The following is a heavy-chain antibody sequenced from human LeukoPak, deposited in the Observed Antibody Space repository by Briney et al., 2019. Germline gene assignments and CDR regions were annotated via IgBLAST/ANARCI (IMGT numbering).Heavy chain of an antibody. CDR2: INWNSGRI. CDR3: AKDSYGGSGSFYLYSFDM. J-gene: IGHJ3*02. CDR1: GFTFDDYA. D-gene: IGHD3-10*01. V-gene: IGHV3-9*01. Sequence: GGSLRLSCAASGFTFDDYAMHWVRQAPGKGLEWVSGINWNSGRIGYADSVKGRFTISRDNAKNSLYLQMSGLRVEDTALYYCAKDSYGGSGSFYLYSFDMWGQGTMVTVSS.